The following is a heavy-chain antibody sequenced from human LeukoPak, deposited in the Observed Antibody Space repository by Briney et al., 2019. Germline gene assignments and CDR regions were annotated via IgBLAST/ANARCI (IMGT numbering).Heavy chain of an antibody. Sequence: ASVKVSCKASGYTFTDYYIHWVRQAPGQGLEWMGWINPNSGGTNYAQKFQGRVTMTRDTSISTAYMELSSLRSDDTAVYYCTKYSYDSRDFYYWGQGTLVTVSS. CDR2: INPNSGGT. V-gene: IGHV1-2*02. CDR1: GYTFTDYY. D-gene: IGHD3-22*01. CDR3: TKYSYDSRDFYY. J-gene: IGHJ4*02.